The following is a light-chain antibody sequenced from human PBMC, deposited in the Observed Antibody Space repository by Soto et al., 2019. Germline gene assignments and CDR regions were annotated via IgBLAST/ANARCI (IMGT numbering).Light chain of an antibody. Sequence: EIVLTQFPGALSLSTGERVTLSCRASQTVSNTYLAWYKQKSGQAPKFLIYGASNRATGIPDRFSGSGSGTDFTLTISRLDPEDFAVYYCQQYVALPPTLGGGTKGEIK. J-gene: IGKJ4*01. V-gene: IGKV3-20*01. CDR3: QQYVALPPT. CDR1: QTVSNTY. CDR2: GAS.